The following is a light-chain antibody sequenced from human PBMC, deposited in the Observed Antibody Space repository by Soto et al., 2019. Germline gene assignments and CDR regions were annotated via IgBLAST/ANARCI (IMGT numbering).Light chain of an antibody. CDR1: QTIGTL. V-gene: IGKV1-5*03. CDR2: KAS. J-gene: IGKJ1*01. Sequence: DIQMTQSPSTLSASVGDTVTITCRASQTIGTLLAWYQQKPAKAPKLLIYKASTLESGVPSRFSGSGSGTEFTLTISSLQADDFATYYCQHYNSYSEAFGQGTKVDIK. CDR3: QHYNSYSEA.